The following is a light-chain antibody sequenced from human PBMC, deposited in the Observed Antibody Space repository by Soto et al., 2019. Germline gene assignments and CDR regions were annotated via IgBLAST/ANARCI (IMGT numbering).Light chain of an antibody. J-gene: IGKJ5*01. CDR3: QQYGSSPIT. CDR2: GAS. Sequence: EIVLTQSPGTLSMSPGERATLSCRASQSVSSSYLAWYQQKPGQAPSLLIYGASNRATGIPDRISGSGSGTEFTLTISRLEPEDFAVYYCQQYGSSPITFGQGTRLEIK. V-gene: IGKV3-20*01. CDR1: QSVSSSY.